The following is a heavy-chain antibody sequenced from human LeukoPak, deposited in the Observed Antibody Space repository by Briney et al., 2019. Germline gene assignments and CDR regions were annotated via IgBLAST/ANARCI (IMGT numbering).Heavy chain of an antibody. CDR3: AKGAAFFPFDY. V-gene: IGHV3-23*01. CDR2: IRGSGDNT. J-gene: IGHJ4*02. CDR1: GFTFSSCA. Sequence: GGSLRLSCAASGFTFSSCAMNWVRQAPGRGLEWVSAIRGSGDNTYYADSVRGRFTISRDNSKSTLYLQMNSLRAEDTAIYYCAKGAAFFPFDYWGQGTLVTVSS. D-gene: IGHD2-15*01.